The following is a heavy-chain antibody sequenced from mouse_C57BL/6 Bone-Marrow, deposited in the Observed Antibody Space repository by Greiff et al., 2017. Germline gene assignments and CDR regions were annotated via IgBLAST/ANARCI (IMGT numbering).Heavy chain of an antibody. CDR3: AREGAYDDDATY. CDR1: GYAFSSSW. D-gene: IGHD2-4*01. Sequence: QVQLQQSGPELVKPGASVKISCKASGYAFSSSWMNWVKQRPGKGLEWIGRIYPGDGDTNYNGKFKGKATLTADKSSSTAYMQLSSLTSEDSAVYFCAREGAYDDDATYWGQGTLVTVSA. CDR2: IYPGDGDT. J-gene: IGHJ3*01. V-gene: IGHV1-82*01.